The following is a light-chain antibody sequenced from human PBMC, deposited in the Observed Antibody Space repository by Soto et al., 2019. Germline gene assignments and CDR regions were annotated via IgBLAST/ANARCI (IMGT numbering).Light chain of an antibody. J-gene: IGLJ1*01. V-gene: IGLV2-14*01. CDR3: RAYTSSSTLV. CDR2: DVS. CDR1: SSDVGGYNY. Sequence: QSALTQPASVSGSPGQSITISCTGTSSDVGGYNYVSWYPQHPGKAPKLMIYDVSNRPSGVSNRFSGSKSGNTASLTISGLQVEDEADYYCRAYTSSSTLVFGTGTRSPS.